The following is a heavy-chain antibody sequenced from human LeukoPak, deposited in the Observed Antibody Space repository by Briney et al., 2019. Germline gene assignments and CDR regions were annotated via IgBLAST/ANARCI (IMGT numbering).Heavy chain of an antibody. D-gene: IGHD6-19*01. J-gene: IGHJ6*02. V-gene: IGHV4-59*08. Sequence: PSETLSLTCTVSGGSISSYYWSWIRQPPGKGLEWIGYIYYSGSTNYNPSLKSRVTISVDTSKNQFSLKLSSVTAADTAVYYCARLQGYSSGWYQAAYGMDVWGQGTTVTVSS. CDR2: IYYSGST. CDR3: ARLQGYSSGWYQAAYGMDV. CDR1: GGSISSYY.